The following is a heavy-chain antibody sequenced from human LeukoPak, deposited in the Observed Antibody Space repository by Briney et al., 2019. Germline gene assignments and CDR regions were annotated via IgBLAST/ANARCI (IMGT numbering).Heavy chain of an antibody. D-gene: IGHD3-22*01. V-gene: IGHV3-66*01. J-gene: IGHJ4*02. CDR2: ISSGGST. Sequence: GGSLRLSCAASGFTVSSNYVSWVRQAPGKGLEWVSVISSGGSTNYADSVKGRFTISRDNSKNTLYLQMTSLRAEDTAVYYCAKDQVWIVVGSFDYWGQGTLVTVSS. CDR1: GFTVSSNY. CDR3: AKDQVWIVVGSFDY.